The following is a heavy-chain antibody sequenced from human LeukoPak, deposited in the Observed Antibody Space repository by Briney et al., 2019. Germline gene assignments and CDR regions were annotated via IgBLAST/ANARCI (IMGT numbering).Heavy chain of an antibody. CDR3: AKGTRFDP. CDR2: ISYDGSNK. V-gene: IGHV3-30*18. Sequence: GGSLRLSCAASGFTFSSYGMHWVRQAPGKGLEWVAVISYDGSNKYYADPVKGRFTISRDNSKNTLYLQMNSLRAEDTAVYYCAKGTRFDPWGQGTLVTVSS. CDR1: GFTFSSYG. J-gene: IGHJ5*02.